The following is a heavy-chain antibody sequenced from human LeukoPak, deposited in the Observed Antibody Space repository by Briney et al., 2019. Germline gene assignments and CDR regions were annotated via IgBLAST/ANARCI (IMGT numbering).Heavy chain of an antibody. Sequence: PSETLSLTCTVSGGSISNYYWSWIRQPAGKGLEWIGRISDSGNTNYNPSLKSRVTMSVDTSMNLFALKLSSVTAADTAVYYCARQGVATAIDYWGQGTLVTVSS. D-gene: IGHD2-21*02. CDR1: GGSISNYY. CDR2: ISDSGNT. CDR3: ARQGVATAIDY. J-gene: IGHJ4*02. V-gene: IGHV4-4*07.